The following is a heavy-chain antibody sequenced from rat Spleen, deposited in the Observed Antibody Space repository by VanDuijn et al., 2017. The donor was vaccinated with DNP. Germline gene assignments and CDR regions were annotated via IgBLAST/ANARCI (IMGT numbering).Heavy chain of an antibody. CDR3: ASLNNYNWFAY. D-gene: IGHD1-10*01. CDR1: GYSITSSYR. V-gene: IGHV3-3*01. CDR2: INSAGST. J-gene: IGHJ3*01. Sequence: EVQLQESGPGLVKPSQSLSLTCSVTGYSITSSYRWNWIRKFPGNELEWMGYINSAGSTNYNPSLKSRISITRDTSKNQFFLQVNSVTTEDTATYYCASLNNYNWFAYWGQGTLVTVSS.